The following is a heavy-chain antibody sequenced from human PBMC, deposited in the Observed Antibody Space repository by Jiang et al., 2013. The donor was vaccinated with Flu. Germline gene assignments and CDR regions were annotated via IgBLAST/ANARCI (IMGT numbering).Heavy chain of an antibody. Sequence: PGLVKPSGTLSLTCAVSGGSISSSNWWSWVRQPPGKGLEWIGEIYHSGSTNYNPSLKSRVTISVDKSKNQFSLKLSSVTAADTAVYYCASGIYDSSGYYNNWFDPWGQGTLVTVSS. V-gene: IGHV4-4*02. CDR3: ASGIYDSSGYYNNWFDP. CDR1: GGSISSSNW. CDR2: IYHSGST. D-gene: IGHD3-22*01. J-gene: IGHJ5*02.